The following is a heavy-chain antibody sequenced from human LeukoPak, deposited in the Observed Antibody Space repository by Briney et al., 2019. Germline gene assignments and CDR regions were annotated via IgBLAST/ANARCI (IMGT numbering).Heavy chain of an antibody. D-gene: IGHD3-22*01. CDR1: GFTFSSYG. CDR2: IWYDGSNK. J-gene: IGHJ4*02. Sequence: GRSLRLSCAASGFTFSSYGMHWVRQAPGKGLEGVAVIWYDGSNKYYADSVKGRFTISRDNSKNTLYLQMNSLRAEDTAVYHCARERGYYQWNFDYWGQGTLVTVSS. V-gene: IGHV3-33*01. CDR3: ARERGYYQWNFDY.